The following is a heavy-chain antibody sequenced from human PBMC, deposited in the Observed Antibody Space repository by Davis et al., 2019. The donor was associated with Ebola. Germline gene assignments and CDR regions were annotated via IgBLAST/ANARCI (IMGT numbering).Heavy chain of an antibody. CDR3: AKDVYAEIGHGLEA. D-gene: IGHD3-16*01. Sequence: GGSLRLSCIASGFKFDDHAMNWVRQGPGRGLEWVSGISWDSGTTLYAESVEGRFSISRDNAKNALYLEMNSLRPEDTALYYCAKDVYAEIGHGLEAWGKGNTVTVSS. CDR1: GFKFDDHA. CDR2: ISWDSGTT. V-gene: IGHV3-9*01. J-gene: IGHJ6*04.